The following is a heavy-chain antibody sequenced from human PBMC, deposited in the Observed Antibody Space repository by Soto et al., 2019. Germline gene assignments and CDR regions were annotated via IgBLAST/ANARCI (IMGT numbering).Heavy chain of an antibody. D-gene: IGHD3-22*01. V-gene: IGHV4-59*01. CDR2: IYYSGST. CDR1: GRSISSYY. Sequence: SETLSLTCTVSGRSISSYYWSWIRQPPGKGLEWIGYIYYSGSTNYNPSLKSRVTISVDTSKNQFSLKLSSVTAADTAVYYCARLGAYYQSLDPLGPGTLVT. CDR3: ARLGAYYQSLDP. J-gene: IGHJ5*02.